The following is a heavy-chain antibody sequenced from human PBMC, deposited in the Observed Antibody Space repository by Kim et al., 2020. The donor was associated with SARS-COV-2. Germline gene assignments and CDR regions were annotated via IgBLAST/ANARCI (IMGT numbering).Heavy chain of an antibody. J-gene: IGHJ4*01. CDR2: ISFDGSQK. V-gene: IGHV3-30*18. D-gene: IGHD3-22*01. CDR1: GFTFSNYA. CDR3: AKDPRSDTDGYYFDY. Sequence: GGSLRLSCAASGFTFSNYAMHWIRHVPGKGLEWVAVISFDGSQKFYADFVEGRFTISRDNSKSTLDVQMTSLRVEDTAVYYCAKDPRSDTDGYYFDYWG.